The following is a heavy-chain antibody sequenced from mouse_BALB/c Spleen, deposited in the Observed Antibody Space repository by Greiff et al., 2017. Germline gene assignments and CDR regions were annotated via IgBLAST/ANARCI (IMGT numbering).Heavy chain of an antibody. CDR3: ARSEDGYPAY. CDR2: ISSGSSTI. J-gene: IGHJ3*01. V-gene: IGHV5-17*02. CDR1: GFTFSSFG. Sequence: DVMLVESGGGLVQPGGSRKLSCAASGFTFSSFGMHWVRQAPEKGLEWVAYISSGSSTIYYADTVKGRFTISRDNPKNTLFLQMTSLRSEDTAMYYCARSEDGYPAYWGQGTLVTVSA. D-gene: IGHD2-3*01.